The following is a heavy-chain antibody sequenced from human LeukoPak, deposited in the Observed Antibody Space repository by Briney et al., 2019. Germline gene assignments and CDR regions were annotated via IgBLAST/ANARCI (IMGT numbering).Heavy chain of an antibody. V-gene: IGHV3-13*01. CDR1: GFTFSSYD. CDR2: IGTAGDT. Sequence: GGSLRLSCAASGFTFSSYDMHWVRQATGKGLERVSAIGTAGDTYYPGSVKGRFTISRENAKNSLYLQMNSLRAGDTAVYYCARGYSSGWYGLHFDYWGQGTLVTVSS. D-gene: IGHD6-19*01. CDR3: ARGYSSGWYGLHFDY. J-gene: IGHJ4*02.